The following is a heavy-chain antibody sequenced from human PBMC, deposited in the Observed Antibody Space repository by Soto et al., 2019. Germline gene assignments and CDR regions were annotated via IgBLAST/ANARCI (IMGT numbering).Heavy chain of an antibody. Sequence: QVQLVESGGGVVQPGRSLRLSCAASGFTFSSYGMHWVRQAPGKGLEWVAVISYDGSNKYYADSVKGRFTISRDNSKNTLYLQMNSLRAEDTAVYYCAKDECSSTSCYSPLAEWGQGTLVTVSS. CDR3: AKDECSSTSCYSPLAE. D-gene: IGHD2-2*01. CDR2: ISYDGSNK. J-gene: IGHJ4*02. V-gene: IGHV3-30*18. CDR1: GFTFSSYG.